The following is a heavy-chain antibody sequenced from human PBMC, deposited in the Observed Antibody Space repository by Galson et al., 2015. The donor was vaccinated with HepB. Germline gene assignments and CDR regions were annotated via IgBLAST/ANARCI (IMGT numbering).Heavy chain of an antibody. Sequence: SLRLSCAASGFTFSSYGMHWVRQAPGKGLEWVAVIWYDGSNKYYAGSVKGRFTISRDNSKNTLYLQMNSLRAEDTAVYYCAREPTGYYDSSGYYADDAFDIWGQGTMVTVSS. CDR1: GFTFSSYG. J-gene: IGHJ3*02. CDR2: IWYDGSNK. V-gene: IGHV3-33*01. D-gene: IGHD3-22*01. CDR3: AREPTGYYDSSGYYADDAFDI.